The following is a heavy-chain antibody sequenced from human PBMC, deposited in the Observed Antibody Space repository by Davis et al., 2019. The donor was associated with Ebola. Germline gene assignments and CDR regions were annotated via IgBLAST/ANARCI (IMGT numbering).Heavy chain of an antibody. D-gene: IGHD6-6*01. V-gene: IGHV5-51*01. CDR1: GYTFTNYW. J-gene: IGHJ6*04. CDR3: ARQPPSAIDV. Sequence: GESLKISCQASGYTFTNYWIGWVRQMPGKGLEWMGIIYPGDSDTRYSPTFQGQVTISADKSTSTAYLQWSSLKASDTAMYYCARQPPSAIDVWGEGTTVTVSP. CDR2: IYPGDSDT.